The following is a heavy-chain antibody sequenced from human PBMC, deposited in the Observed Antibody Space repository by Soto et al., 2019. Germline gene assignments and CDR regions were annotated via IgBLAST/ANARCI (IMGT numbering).Heavy chain of an antibody. CDR2: IYYSGST. CDR3: ASLIAAAGPAAFDI. Sequence: SETLSHTCTVSGGSISSGGYYWSWIRQHPGKGLEWIGYIYYSGSTNYNPSLKSRVTISVDTSKNQFSLKLSSVTAADTAVYYCASLIAAAGPAAFDIWGQGTMVTVS. V-gene: IGHV4-61*08. CDR1: GGSISSGGYY. D-gene: IGHD6-13*01. J-gene: IGHJ3*02.